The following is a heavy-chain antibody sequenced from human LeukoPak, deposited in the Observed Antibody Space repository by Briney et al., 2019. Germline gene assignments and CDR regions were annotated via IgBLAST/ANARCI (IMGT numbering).Heavy chain of an antibody. CDR1: GGSFSDYY. Sequence: SETLSLTCAVYGGSFSDYYCIWIRQSPGKGLEWLVQINHSGSANYNPSLKSRITISVDSSKNQFSLELTSVTAADTAVYYCARQGASYGDYVWGYYYMDVWGRGTTVTVSS. CDR3: ARQGASYGDYVWGYYYMDV. D-gene: IGHD4-17*01. CDR2: INHSGSA. V-gene: IGHV4-34*01. J-gene: IGHJ6*03.